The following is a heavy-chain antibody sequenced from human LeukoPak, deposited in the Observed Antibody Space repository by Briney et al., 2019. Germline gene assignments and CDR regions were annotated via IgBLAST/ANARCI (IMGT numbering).Heavy chain of an antibody. D-gene: IGHD6-19*01. CDR2: MYSGGST. CDR3: AKGSQASVAGTCYFDY. J-gene: IGHJ4*02. V-gene: IGHV3-66*01. Sequence: PGGSLRLSCAASGFSISSNYMSWGRQGPGKGLEWVSVMYSGGSTYHADSVKGRFTISRDNSKTTLYLQMNSLRAEDTAVYYCAKGSQASVAGTCYFDYWGQGTLVTVSS. CDR1: GFSISSNY.